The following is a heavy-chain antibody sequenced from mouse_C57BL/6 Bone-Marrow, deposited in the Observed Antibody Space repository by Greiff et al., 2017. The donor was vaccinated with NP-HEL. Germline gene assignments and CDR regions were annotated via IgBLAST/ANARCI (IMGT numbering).Heavy chain of an antibody. CDR1: GYTFTSYW. V-gene: IGHV1-53*01. CDR2: INPSNGGT. J-gene: IGHJ2*01. Sequence: QFPLPPPGTELVKPGASVKLSCKASGYTFTSYWMHWVKQRPGQGLEWIGNINPSNGGTNYNEKFKSKATLTVDKSSSTAYMQLSSLTSEDSAVYYCARVPLYYYGSSLDYWGQGTTLTVSS. CDR3: ARVPLYYYGSSLDY. D-gene: IGHD1-1*01.